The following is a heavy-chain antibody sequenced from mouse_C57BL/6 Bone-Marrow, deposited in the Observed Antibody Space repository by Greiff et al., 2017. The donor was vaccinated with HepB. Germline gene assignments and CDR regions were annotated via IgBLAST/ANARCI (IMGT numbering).Heavy chain of an antibody. Sequence: QVQLQQPGAELVKPGASVKLSCKASGYTFTSYWMQWVQQRPGQGLEWIGEIDPSDSYTNYNQKFKGKATLTVDTSSSTAYMQLSSLTSEDSAVYYCARSHPDYWGQGTTLTVSS. J-gene: IGHJ2*01. CDR1: GYTFTSYW. CDR3: ARSHPDY. CDR2: IDPSDSYT. V-gene: IGHV1-50*01.